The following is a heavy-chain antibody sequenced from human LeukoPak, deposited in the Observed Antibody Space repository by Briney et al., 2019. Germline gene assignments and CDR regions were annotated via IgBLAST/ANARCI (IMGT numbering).Heavy chain of an antibody. D-gene: IGHD6-13*01. CDR3: ARHNSSTWASWFDP. J-gene: IGHJ5*02. CDR1: GDSISTYY. Sequence: SETLSLTCTVSGDSISTYYWSWTRQPPGKGLEWVGYIYYSGSTNYTPSLKSRVTISVATSKNQFSLKLSSVTAADTAVYYCARHNSSTWASWFDPWGQGTLVTVSS. CDR2: IYYSGST. V-gene: IGHV4-59*08.